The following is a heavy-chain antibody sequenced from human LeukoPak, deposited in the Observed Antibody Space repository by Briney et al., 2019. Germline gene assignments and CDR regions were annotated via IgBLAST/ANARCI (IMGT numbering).Heavy chain of an antibody. Sequence: AAVKVSCKASGYTFSSYGFSWVRQAPGQGLEWMGWVNVYNGDTNYAQKFQGRVTMTSDASTSTGYMELRSLRSDDTAVYYCARGIYGSGSYNDYWGQGTLVTVSS. D-gene: IGHD3-10*01. V-gene: IGHV1-18*01. J-gene: IGHJ4*02. CDR3: ARGIYGSGSYNDY. CDR2: VNVYNGDT. CDR1: GYTFSSYG.